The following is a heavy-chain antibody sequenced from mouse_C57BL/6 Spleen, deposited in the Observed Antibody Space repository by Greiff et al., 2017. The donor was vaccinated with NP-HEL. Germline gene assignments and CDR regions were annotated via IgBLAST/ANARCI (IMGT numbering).Heavy chain of an antibody. Sequence: EVHLVESGGGLVKPGGSLKLSCAASGFTFSDYGMHWVRQAPEKGLEWVAYISSGSSTIYYADTVKGRFTISRDNAKNTLFLQMTSLRSEDTAMYYCARTYYYGNYVRAMDYWGQGTSVTVSS. V-gene: IGHV5-17*01. J-gene: IGHJ4*01. CDR3: ARTYYYGNYVRAMDY. CDR2: ISSGSSTI. D-gene: IGHD2-1*01. CDR1: GFTFSDYG.